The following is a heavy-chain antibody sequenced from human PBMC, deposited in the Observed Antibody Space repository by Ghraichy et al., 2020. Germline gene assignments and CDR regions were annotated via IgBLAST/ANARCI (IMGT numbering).Heavy chain of an antibody. CDR1: GGSFSAYY. CDR2: IYHSGST. Sequence: SETLSLTCVVYGGSFSAYYWSWIRQPPGKGLEWIGEIYHSGSTNYSPSLKSRVTLSVDTSKNQFSLNLSSVTAADTAVYYCARVRRYSGSDPAAYYYYMDIWGKGTTVTVSS. V-gene: IGHV4-34*01. J-gene: IGHJ6*03. CDR3: ARVRRYSGSDPAAYYYYMDI. D-gene: IGHD5-12*01.